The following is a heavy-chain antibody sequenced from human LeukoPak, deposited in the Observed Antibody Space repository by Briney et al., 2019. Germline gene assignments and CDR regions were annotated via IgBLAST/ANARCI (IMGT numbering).Heavy chain of an antibody. J-gene: IGHJ4*02. CDR2: ISSSGSTI. V-gene: IGHV3-48*03. D-gene: IGHD2-2*01. CDR3: ARDYLVPAANPPVGPVLFGY. CDR1: GFTFSSYE. Sequence: GGSLRLSCAASGFTFSSYEMNWVRQAPGKGLEWVSYISSSGSTIYYADSVKGRFTISRDNAKNSLYLQMNSLRAEDTAVYYCARDYLVPAANPPVGPVLFGYWGQGTLVTVSS.